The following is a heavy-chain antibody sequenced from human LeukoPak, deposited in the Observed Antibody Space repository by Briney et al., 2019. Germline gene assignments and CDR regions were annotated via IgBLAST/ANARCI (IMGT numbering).Heavy chain of an antibody. V-gene: IGHV3-48*03. D-gene: IGHD4-23*01. Sequence: GGSLRLSCADSGFTFRSYEMNWVRQAPGKGLEWIAYLSSSGSAFSYADTVKGRFTSARDNAKNSLYLQMNSLRAEDTAVYHCARASGNDAFDIWGQGTMVTVSS. CDR1: GFTFRSYE. CDR2: LSSSGSAF. CDR3: ARASGNDAFDI. J-gene: IGHJ3*02.